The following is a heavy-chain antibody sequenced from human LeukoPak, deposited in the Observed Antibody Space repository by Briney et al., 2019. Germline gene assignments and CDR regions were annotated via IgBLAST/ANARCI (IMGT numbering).Heavy chain of an antibody. Sequence: GGSLRLSCATSGFTFSNYAMNWVRQPPGKGLEWVSGISGSADGAYIADSVKGRFTISRDNSKNTLYLQVNSLRAEDTAVYYCAKTPQPYCGGDCSHFDYWGQGTLVTVSS. J-gene: IGHJ4*02. D-gene: IGHD2-21*02. CDR3: AKTPQPYCGGDCSHFDY. V-gene: IGHV3-23*01. CDR1: GFTFSNYA. CDR2: ISGSADGA.